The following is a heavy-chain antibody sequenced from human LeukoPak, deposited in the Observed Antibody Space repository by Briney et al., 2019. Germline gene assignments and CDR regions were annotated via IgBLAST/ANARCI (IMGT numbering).Heavy chain of an antibody. Sequence: GGSLRISCAASGFSFSSRALSWVRQAPGKGLEWVSTIGSTGESTFYADSVKGRFTTSRDNSKDTLYLQLNSLRAEDTAIYYCATYVWETYRFSDWGQGTLVTVSS. J-gene: IGHJ4*02. CDR3: ATYVWETYRFSD. CDR1: GFSFSSRA. D-gene: IGHD3-16*02. V-gene: IGHV3-23*01. CDR2: IGSTGEST.